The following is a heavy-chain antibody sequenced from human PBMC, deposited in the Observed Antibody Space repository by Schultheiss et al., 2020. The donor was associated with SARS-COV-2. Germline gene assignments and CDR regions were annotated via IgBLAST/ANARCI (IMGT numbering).Heavy chain of an antibody. Sequence: GGSLRLSCAASGFTFSNAWMNWVRQAPGKGLEWVGRIKSKTDGGTTDYAAPVKGRFTISRDDSKNTLYLQMNSLKTEDTAVYYCTRDEGLTVVTAYYYYGMDVWGQGTTVTVSS. CDR1: GFTFSNAW. D-gene: IGHD4-23*01. V-gene: IGHV3-15*07. J-gene: IGHJ6*02. CDR3: TRDEGLTVVTAYYYYGMDV. CDR2: IKSKTDGGTT.